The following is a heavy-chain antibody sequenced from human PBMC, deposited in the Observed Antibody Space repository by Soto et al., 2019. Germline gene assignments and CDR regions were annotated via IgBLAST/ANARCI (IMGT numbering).Heavy chain of an antibody. CDR2: ISSNSAYI. V-gene: IGHV3-21*01. CDR1: GLTFLSFT. Sequence: GALRLSFAASGLTFLSFTMNWVRQAPGKGLEWVSTISSNSAYIYYTDALRGRFTISRDNAKNSLHLQMNSLRAEDTAVYYCTRDASRDSSARGWFDPWGPGTLVTVSS. D-gene: IGHD6-13*01. J-gene: IGHJ5*02. CDR3: TRDASRDSSARGWFDP.